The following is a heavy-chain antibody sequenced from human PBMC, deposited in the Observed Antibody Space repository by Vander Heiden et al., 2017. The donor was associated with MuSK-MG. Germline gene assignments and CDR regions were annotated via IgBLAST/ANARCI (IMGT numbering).Heavy chain of an antibody. J-gene: IGHJ3*02. CDR2: IYYSGST. CDR1: GGSISGGGYY. D-gene: IGHD4-4*01. V-gene: IGHV4-31*03. CDR3: ARHTVTTYSGALDI. Sequence: QVQLQESGPGLVKPSQTLSLTCTVSGGSISGGGYYWSWIRQHPGKGLEWIGYIYYSGSTYYNPSLKSRVTISGDTSKNQFSLKLSSVTAADTAGYYCARHTVTTYSGALDIWGQGTMVTVSS.